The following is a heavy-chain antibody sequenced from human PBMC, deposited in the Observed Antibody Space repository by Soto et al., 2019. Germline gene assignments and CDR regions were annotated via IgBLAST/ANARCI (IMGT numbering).Heavy chain of an antibody. CDR1: GFTFSSYG. CDR3: AKDPEATRWLQFPVHRYAGPRGY. J-gene: IGHJ4*02. CDR2: ISYDGSNK. D-gene: IGHD5-12*01. Sequence: GGSLRLSCAASGFTFSSYGMHWVRQAPGKGLEWVAVISYDGSNKYYADSVKGRFTISRDNSKNTLYLQMNSLRAEDTAVYYCAKDPEATRWLQFPVHRYAGPRGYWGQGPRATVS. V-gene: IGHV3-30*18.